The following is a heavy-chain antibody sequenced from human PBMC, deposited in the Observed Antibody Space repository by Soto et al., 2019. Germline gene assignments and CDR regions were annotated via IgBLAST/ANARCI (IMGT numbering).Heavy chain of an antibody. CDR1: GFTFSTYW. Sequence: RWSLRLSCTASGFTFSTYWMTWFRQAPGKGLEWVANIKQHGNEKYYLDSVNGRFTISRDNAKNSLYLQMNSLRAEDTAVYYCAREWSPPLAVFDFWGQGTPVTVSS. V-gene: IGHV3-7*03. J-gene: IGHJ4*02. CDR3: AREWSPPLAVFDF. CDR2: IKQHGNEK. D-gene: IGHD1-26*01.